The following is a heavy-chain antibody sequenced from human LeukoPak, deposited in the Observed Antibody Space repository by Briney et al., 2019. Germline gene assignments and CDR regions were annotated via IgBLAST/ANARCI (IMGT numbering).Heavy chain of an antibody. CDR1: GGSFSGYY. D-gene: IGHD5-24*01. CDR2: INHSGST. V-gene: IGHV4-34*01. Sequence: SETLSLTCAVYGGSFSGYYWSWIRQPPGKGLEWIGEINHSGSTNYNPSLKSRVTISVDTSKNRFSLKLSSVTAADTAVYYCARMKLATTSSFDYWGQGTLVTVSS. CDR3: ARMKLATTSSFDY. J-gene: IGHJ4*02.